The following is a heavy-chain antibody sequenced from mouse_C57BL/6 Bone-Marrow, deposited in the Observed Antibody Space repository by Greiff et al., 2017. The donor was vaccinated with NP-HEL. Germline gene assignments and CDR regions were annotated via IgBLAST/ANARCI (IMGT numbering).Heavy chain of an antibody. CDR3: ARKEGAYDGYYGWFAY. V-gene: IGHV1-52*01. D-gene: IGHD2-3*01. J-gene: IGHJ3*01. Sequence: QVQLQQPGAELVRPGSSVKLSCKASGYTFTSYWMHWVKQRPIQGLEWIGNIDPSDSETHYNQKFKDKATLTVDKSSSTAYMQLSSLTSEDSAGYYCARKEGAYDGYYGWFAYWGQGTLVTVSA. CDR2: IDPSDSET. CDR1: GYTFTSYW.